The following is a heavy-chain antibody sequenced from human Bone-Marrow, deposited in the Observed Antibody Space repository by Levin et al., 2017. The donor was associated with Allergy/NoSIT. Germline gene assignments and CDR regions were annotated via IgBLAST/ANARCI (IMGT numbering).Heavy chain of an antibody. CDR2: INPNSGGT. CDR1: GYTFTGYY. J-gene: IGHJ5*02. D-gene: IGHD3-22*01. Sequence: GESLKISCKASGYTFTGYYMHWVRQAPGQGLEWMGWINPNSGGTNYAQKFQGRVTMTRDTSISTAYMELSRLRSDDTAVYYCARDLNYYDSSGYGPHGVGLDPWGQGTLVTVSS. V-gene: IGHV1-2*02. CDR3: ARDLNYYDSSGYGPHGVGLDP.